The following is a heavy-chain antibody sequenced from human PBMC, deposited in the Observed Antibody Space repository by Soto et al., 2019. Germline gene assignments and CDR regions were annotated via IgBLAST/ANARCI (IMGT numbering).Heavy chain of an antibody. D-gene: IGHD3-22*01. CDR2: ISAYNGNT. CDR1: GYTFTSYG. CDR3: ARVKRITMIVVVINGAFDI. V-gene: IGHV1-18*01. Sequence: QVQLVQSGAEVKKPGASVKVSCKASGYTFTSYGISWVRQAPGQGLEWMGWISAYNGNTNYAQKLQGRVTMTTDTSTSTAYMELRRLRSDDTAVYYCARVKRITMIVVVINGAFDIWGQGTMVTVSS. J-gene: IGHJ3*02.